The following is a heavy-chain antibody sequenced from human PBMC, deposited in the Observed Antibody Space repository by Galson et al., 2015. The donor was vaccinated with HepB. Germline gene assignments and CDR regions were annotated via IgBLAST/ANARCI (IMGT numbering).Heavy chain of an antibody. J-gene: IGHJ4*02. CDR1: GFTFSSYA. CDR2: ISDDGSDK. V-gene: IGHV3-30*04. Sequence: SLRLSCAASGFTFSSYAMHWVRQAPGKGLEWVAIISDDGSDKYYADSVKARFTISRDNSKNTLYLQMNSLRAEDTAVYYCARDTVGGNPLYNFDYWGQGTLVTVSS. CDR3: ARDTVGGNPLYNFDY. D-gene: IGHD4-23*01.